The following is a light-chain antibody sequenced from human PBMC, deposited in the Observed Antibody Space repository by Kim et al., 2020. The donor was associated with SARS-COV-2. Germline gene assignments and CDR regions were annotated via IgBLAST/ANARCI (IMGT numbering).Light chain of an antibody. J-gene: IGKJ2*01. CDR2: GAS. CDR3: QQYSHWPPYT. V-gene: IGKV3-15*01. Sequence: VSPGKRVTLSCRASQSVDSNLAWYQQKPGQAPRLLIYGASTRATDIPARFSGSGSGTEFTLIISSLQSEDFAVYYCQQYSHWPPYTFGQGTKLEI. CDR1: QSVDSN.